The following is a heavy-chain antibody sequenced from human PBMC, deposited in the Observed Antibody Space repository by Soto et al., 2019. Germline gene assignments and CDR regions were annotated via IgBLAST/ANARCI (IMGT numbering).Heavy chain of an antibody. Sequence: ASVKVSCKASGYTFTSYGISWVRQAPGQRLEWMGWISACNGNTKYAQKFQGRVTITRDTSASTAYMELSSLRSEDTAVYYCASKNSSGYFDDAFDIWGQGTMVTVSS. CDR2: ISACNGNT. D-gene: IGHD3-22*01. J-gene: IGHJ3*02. CDR1: GYTFTSYG. CDR3: ASKNSSGYFDDAFDI. V-gene: IGHV1-18*01.